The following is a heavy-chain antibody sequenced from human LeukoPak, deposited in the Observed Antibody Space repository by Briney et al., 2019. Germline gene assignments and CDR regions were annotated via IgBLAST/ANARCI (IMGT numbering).Heavy chain of an antibody. CDR1: GFTFSGSA. CDR2: IRSKANSYAT. V-gene: IGHV3-73*01. J-gene: IGHJ4*02. Sequence: GGSLRLSCAAYGFTFSGSAMHWVRQASGKGLEWVGRIRSKANSYATAYAASVKGRFTISRDDSKNTAYLQMNSLKTEDTAVYYCTRMSSRYYPVDYWGQGTLVTVSS. CDR3: TRMSSRYYPVDY. D-gene: IGHD1-26*01.